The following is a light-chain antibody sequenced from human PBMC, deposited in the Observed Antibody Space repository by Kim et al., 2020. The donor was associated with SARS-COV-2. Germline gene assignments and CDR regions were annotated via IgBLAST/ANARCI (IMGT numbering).Light chain of an antibody. CDR1: QNVPHSQ. J-gene: IGKJ3*01. CDR2: GAS. Sequence: EIVLTQSPGAMSVSLGQRVTFSCRAGQNVPHSQLAWYQHKPGQAPRLLIYGASTRAAGIPDRFSGTGSGTDFTLTINRLGPEDFAMYYCHQYGDSPFTFGQGTKVDIK. CDR3: HQYGDSPFT. V-gene: IGKV3-20*01.